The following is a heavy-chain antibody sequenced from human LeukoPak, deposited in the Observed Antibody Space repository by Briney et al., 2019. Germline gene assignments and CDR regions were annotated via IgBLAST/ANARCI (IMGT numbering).Heavy chain of an antibody. CDR1: GYTLTELS. CDR3: ARVPPFTISGVSYYYGMDV. J-gene: IGHJ6*02. Sequence: GASVKVSCKVSGYTLTELSMHWVRQAPGKGLEWMGGFDPEDGETIYAQKFQGRVTMTEDTSTDTAYMELSSLRSEDTAVYYCARVPPFTISGVSYYYGMDVWGQGTTVTVSS. V-gene: IGHV1-24*01. CDR2: FDPEDGET. D-gene: IGHD3-3*01.